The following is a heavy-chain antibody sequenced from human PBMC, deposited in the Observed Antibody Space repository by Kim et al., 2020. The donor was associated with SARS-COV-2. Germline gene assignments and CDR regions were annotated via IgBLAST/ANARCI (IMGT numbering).Heavy chain of an antibody. CDR3: ARGRTTGVTIVG. J-gene: IGHJ4*02. V-gene: IGHV3-21*01. Sequence: GGSLRLSCAASGFTFSSYSMNWVRQAPGKGLEWVSSISSSSSYIYYADSVKGRFTISRDNAKNSLYLQMNSLRAEDTAVYYCARGRTTGVTIVGWGQGTLVTVSS. CDR1: GFTFSSYS. CDR2: ISSSSSYI. D-gene: IGHD4-17*01.